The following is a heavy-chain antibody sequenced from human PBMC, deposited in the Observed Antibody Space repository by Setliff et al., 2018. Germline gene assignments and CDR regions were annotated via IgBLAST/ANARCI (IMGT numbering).Heavy chain of an antibody. CDR3: AKEYVVISFVRNSHQYYGMDV. Sequence: PSETLSLTCTVSGASLSSGSYYWSWIRQSAGKGLEWIGHIYTNGATSYSPSLKSRVSISADTSKNVLSLRLTSVTAADTAVYYCAKEYVVISFVRNSHQYYGMDVWGPGTTVTVSS. CDR2: IYTNGAT. J-gene: IGHJ6*02. V-gene: IGHV4-61*09. CDR1: GASLSSGSYY. D-gene: IGHD2-21*01.